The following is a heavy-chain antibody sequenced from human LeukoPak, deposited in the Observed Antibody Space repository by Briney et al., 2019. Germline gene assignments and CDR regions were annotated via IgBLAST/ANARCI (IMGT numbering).Heavy chain of an antibody. CDR2: VYFDRGT. D-gene: IGHD3-16*01. J-gene: IGHJ5*02. CDR3: ARDHYYDGRGRFDP. Sequence: SETLSLTCSVGGGSVTSGTYRWAWVRQPPGEGLGRIVSVYFDRGTHYNPSLQSRVAISVDTSKTQYSLRLSSVTAADTAVYYCARDHYYDGRGRFDPWGQGTLVTVSS. CDR1: GGSVTSGTYR. V-gene: IGHV4-39*07.